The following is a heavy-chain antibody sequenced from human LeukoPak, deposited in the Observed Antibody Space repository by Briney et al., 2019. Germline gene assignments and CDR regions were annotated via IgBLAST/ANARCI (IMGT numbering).Heavy chain of an antibody. CDR2: ISSSSSYI. CDR1: GFTFSSYS. Sequence: GGSLRLSCAASGFTFSSYSMNWVRQAPGKGLEWVSSISSSSSYIYYADSVKGRFTISRDNAKNSLYLQMNSLRAEDTAVYYCARDVDYGDWASPFYSMDVWGQGTTVTVSS. V-gene: IGHV3-21*01. CDR3: ARDVDYGDWASPFYSMDV. J-gene: IGHJ6*02. D-gene: IGHD4-17*01.